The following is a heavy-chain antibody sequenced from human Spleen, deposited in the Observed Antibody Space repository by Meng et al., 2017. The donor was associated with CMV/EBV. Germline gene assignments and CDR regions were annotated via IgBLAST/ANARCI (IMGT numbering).Heavy chain of an antibody. J-gene: IGHJ4*02. D-gene: IGHD5/OR15-5a*01. CDR2: ISSSGSTI. V-gene: IGHV3-48*03. Sequence: GESLKISCAASGFTFSTYEMNWVRQAPGKGLEWVSYISSSGSTIYYADSVKGRFTISRDNAKNSLNLQMNNLRAEDTAVYFCARGAWIVSTIGLFDYWGRGTLVTVSS. CDR3: ARGAWIVSTIGLFDY. CDR1: GFTFSTYE.